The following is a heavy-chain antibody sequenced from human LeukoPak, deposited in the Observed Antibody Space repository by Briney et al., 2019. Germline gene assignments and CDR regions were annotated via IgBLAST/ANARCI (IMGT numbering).Heavy chain of an antibody. Sequence: VASVKVSCKASGYTFTGYYMHWVRQAPGQGLEWMGWINPNSGGTNYAQKFQGRVTMTRDTSISKAYMELSRLRSDDTAVYYCARGRGYSYGVDLDYWGQGTLVTVSS. J-gene: IGHJ4*02. V-gene: IGHV1-2*02. CDR1: GYTFTGYY. CDR3: ARGRGYSYGVDLDY. CDR2: INPNSGGT. D-gene: IGHD5-18*01.